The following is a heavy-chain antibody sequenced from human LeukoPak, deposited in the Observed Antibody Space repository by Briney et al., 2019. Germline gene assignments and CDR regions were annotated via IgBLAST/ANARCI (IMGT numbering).Heavy chain of an antibody. D-gene: IGHD5-24*01. V-gene: IGHV3-66*01. Sequence: PGGSLRLSCAASGFTLSTYWMHWVRQAPGKGLEWVSVIYSGGSTYYADSVKGRFTISRDNSKNTLYLQMNSLRAEDTAVYYCARDREQRFFGYWGQGTLVTVSS. CDR1: GFTLSTYW. CDR2: IYSGGST. CDR3: ARDREQRFFGY. J-gene: IGHJ4*02.